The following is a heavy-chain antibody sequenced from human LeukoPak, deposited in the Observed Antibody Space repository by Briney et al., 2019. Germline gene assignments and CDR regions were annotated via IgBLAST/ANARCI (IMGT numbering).Heavy chain of an antibody. V-gene: IGHV4-61*02. D-gene: IGHD5-12*01. CDR2: IYSSGST. CDR3: ARFYGGYSRGVFDY. Sequence: SETLSLTCTVSGGSITSVSYSWSWIRQPAGKGLEWIGRIYSSGSTNSNPSLKSRVTISVDTSKNQFSLKLSSVTAADTAVYYCARFYGGYSRGVFDYWGQGTLVTVSS. J-gene: IGHJ4*02. CDR1: GGSITSVSYS.